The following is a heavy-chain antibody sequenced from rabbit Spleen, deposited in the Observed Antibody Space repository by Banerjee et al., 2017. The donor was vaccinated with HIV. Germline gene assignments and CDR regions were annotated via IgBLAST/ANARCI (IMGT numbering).Heavy chain of an antibody. J-gene: IGHJ4*01. V-gene: IGHV1S45*01. D-gene: IGHD2-1*01. CDR3: ARSDYYFRL. CDR2: IYVDSGGYT. Sequence: QQQLEESGGGLVKPGGTLTLTCTASGFSFSSAFDMCWVRQAPGKGLELIACIYVDSGGYTNYASWAKGRFTISKTSSTTVTLQMTSLTAADTATYFCARSDYYFRLWGPGTLVPS. CDR1: GFSFSSAFD.